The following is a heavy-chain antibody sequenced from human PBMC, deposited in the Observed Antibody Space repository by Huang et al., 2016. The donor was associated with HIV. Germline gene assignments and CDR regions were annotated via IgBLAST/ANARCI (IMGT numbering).Heavy chain of an antibody. CDR1: GYSFTNYD. CDR3: ARLTSGWYQDY. J-gene: IGHJ4*02. CDR2: INPDTGKT. D-gene: IGHD6-19*01. Sequence: QVHLVQSGAEVKKPGASVRVSCTASGYSFTNYDFNWGRQVSGQGFEWMGWINPDTGKTAFAQKFKGRVTMTRTTRTETVDMELRSLRSDDTAIYYCARLTSGWYQDYWGQGTLITVSS. V-gene: IGHV1-8*01.